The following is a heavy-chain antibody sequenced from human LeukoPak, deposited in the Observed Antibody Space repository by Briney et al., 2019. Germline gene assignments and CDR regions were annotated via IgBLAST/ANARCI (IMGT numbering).Heavy chain of an antibody. V-gene: IGHV3-21*01. Sequence: GGSLRLAWAASGFTVSNYWMHSVRHAPGKGLGWVSSISSSSSYIYYADSVKGRFTISRDNAKNSLYLKMNTLRGEDTAVYYCARDGRWFGELLYDYWGEGTLVTVSS. CDR3: ARDGRWFGELLYDY. J-gene: IGHJ4*02. CDR1: GFTVSNYW. CDR2: ISSSSSYI. D-gene: IGHD3-10*01.